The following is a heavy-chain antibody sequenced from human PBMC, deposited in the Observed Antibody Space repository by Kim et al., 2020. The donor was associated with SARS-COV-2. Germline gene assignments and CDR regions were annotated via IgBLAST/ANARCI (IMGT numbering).Heavy chain of an antibody. J-gene: IGHJ4*02. V-gene: IGHV1-18*01. CDR2: ISAYNGNT. CDR3: ARGRPVKVVAGELDY. D-gene: IGHD6-19*01. Sequence: ASVKVSCKASGYTFTSYGISWVRQAPGQGLEWMGWISAYNGNTNYAQKLQGRLTMTTDTSTSTAYMELSSLRSDDTAVYYCARGRPVKVVAGELDYWGQGTLVTVSP. CDR1: GYTFTSYG.